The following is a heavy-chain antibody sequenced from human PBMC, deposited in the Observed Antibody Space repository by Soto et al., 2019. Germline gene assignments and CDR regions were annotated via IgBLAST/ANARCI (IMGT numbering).Heavy chain of an antibody. V-gene: IGHV4-31*03. CDR2: IYYSGST. J-gene: IGHJ4*02. CDR1: GGSISSGGYY. D-gene: IGHD3-10*01. CDR3: ARGNPQLLWFGELLLLSFDY. Sequence: PSETLSLTCTVSGGSISSGGYYWSWIRQHPGKGLEWIGYIYYSGSTYYNPSLKSRVTISVDTSKNQFSLKLSSVTAADTAVYYCARGNPQLLWFGELLLLSFDYWGQGTLVTVSS.